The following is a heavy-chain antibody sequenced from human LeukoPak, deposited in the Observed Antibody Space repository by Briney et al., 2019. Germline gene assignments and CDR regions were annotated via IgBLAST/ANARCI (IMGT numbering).Heavy chain of an antibody. CDR2: IYYSGST. CDR1: GGSISSYY. CDR3: TLLQRGAVGY. V-gene: IGHV4-59*01. D-gene: IGHD1-26*01. J-gene: IGHJ4*02. Sequence: PSETLSLTCTVSGGSISSYYWSWIRQPPGKGLEWIGYIYYSGSTNYNPSLKSRVTISVDTSKNQFSLKLSSVTAAHTAVYYCTLLQRGAVGYWGQGTLVTVSS.